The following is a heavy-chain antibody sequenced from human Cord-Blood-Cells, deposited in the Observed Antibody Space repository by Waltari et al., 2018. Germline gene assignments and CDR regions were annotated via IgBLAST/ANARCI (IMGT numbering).Heavy chain of an antibody. CDR1: GGSFSGYY. CDR3: ARGVRGYDYFDC. V-gene: IGHV4-34*01. CDR2: INHSGST. D-gene: IGHD5-12*01. J-gene: IGHJ4*02. Sequence: QVQLQQWGAGLLKPSETLSLTCAVYGGSFSGYYLSWIRQPPGKGLEWIGEINHSGSTNYNPSLKSRVTISVDTSKNQFSLKLSSVTAADTAVYYCARGVRGYDYFDCWGQGTLVTVSS.